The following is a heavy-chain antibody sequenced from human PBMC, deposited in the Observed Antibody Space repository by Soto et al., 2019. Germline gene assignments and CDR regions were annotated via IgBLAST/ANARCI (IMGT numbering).Heavy chain of an antibody. CDR3: ANLWGDGYNLGQDYNGMDV. V-gene: IGHV3-33*06. CDR2: IWYDGSLQ. D-gene: IGHD5-12*01. Sequence: ESGGGVVQPGRSLRLPCAASGFSFENYGMHWVRQAPGRGLEWVAIIWYDGSLQYYAAAVKGRFTISRDNSKNTLYLEMNSLRAEDTAVYYCANLWGDGYNLGQDYNGMDVWGQGTTVIVSS. J-gene: IGHJ6*02. CDR1: GFSFENYG.